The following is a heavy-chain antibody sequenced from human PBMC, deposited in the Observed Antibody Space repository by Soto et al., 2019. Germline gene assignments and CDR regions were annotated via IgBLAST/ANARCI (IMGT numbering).Heavy chain of an antibody. Sequence: GESLKISCKGSGYSFTSYWIGWVRQMPGKGLEWMGIIYPGDSDTRYSPSFQGQVTISADKSVSTAYLQWSSLKASDTAMYYCARILDGGNSGVSWFDPWGQGTLVTVSS. CDR1: GYSFTSYW. CDR2: IYPGDSDT. CDR3: ARILDGGNSGVSWFDP. D-gene: IGHD2-21*02. V-gene: IGHV5-51*01. J-gene: IGHJ5*02.